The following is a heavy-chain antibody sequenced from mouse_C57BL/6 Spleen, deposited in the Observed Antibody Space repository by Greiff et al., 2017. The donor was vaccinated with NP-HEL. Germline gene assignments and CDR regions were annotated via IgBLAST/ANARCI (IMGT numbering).Heavy chain of an antibody. CDR2: ISGGGGNT. Sequence: EVMLVESGGGLVKPGGSLKLSCAASGFTFSSYTMSWVRQTPEKRLEWVATISGGGGNTYYPDSVKGRFTISRDNAKNTLYLQMSSLRSEDTALYYCARLSYFDYWGQGTTLTVSS. V-gene: IGHV5-9*01. CDR3: ARLSYFDY. CDR1: GFTFSSYT. J-gene: IGHJ2*01.